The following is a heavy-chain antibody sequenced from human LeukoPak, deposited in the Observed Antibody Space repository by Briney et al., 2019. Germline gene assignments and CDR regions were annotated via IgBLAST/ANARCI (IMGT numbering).Heavy chain of an antibody. CDR3: ARGDVVVPAAMPHYYYYGMDV. V-gene: IGHV1-2*04. J-gene: IGHJ6*02. CDR1: GYTFTGYY. Sequence: ASVKVSCKASGYTFTGYYMHWVRQAPGQGLEWMGWINPNSGGTNYAQKFQGWVTMTRDTSISTAYMELSRLRSDDTAVYYCARGDVVVPAAMPHYYYYGMDVWGQGTTVTVSS. CDR2: INPNSGGT. D-gene: IGHD2-2*01.